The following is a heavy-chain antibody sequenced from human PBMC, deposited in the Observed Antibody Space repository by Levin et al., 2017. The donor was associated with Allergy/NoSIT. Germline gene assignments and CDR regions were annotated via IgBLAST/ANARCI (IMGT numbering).Heavy chain of an antibody. J-gene: IGHJ4*02. Sequence: SQTLSLTCTVSGGSIRSGSYYWSWIRQPAGKGLEWIGRIYTSGSTNYNPSLKSRVTISVDTSKNQFSLKLSSVTAADTAVYYCARDKDYGESWGHFDYWGQGTLVTVSS. CDR3: ARDKDYGESWGHFDY. CDR1: GGSIRSGSYY. D-gene: IGHD4-17*01. V-gene: IGHV4-61*02. CDR2: IYTSGST.